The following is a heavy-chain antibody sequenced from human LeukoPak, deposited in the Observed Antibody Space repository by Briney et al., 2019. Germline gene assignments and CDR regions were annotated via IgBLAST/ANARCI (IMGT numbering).Heavy chain of an antibody. CDR1: GYTFTIYE. J-gene: IGHJ5*02. CDR3: ARGPRFDP. Sequence: ASVKVSCKASGYTFTIYEFNWVRQAPGQGLEWLGYISPDTGNTGYAQKFQGRVTMTRDTSIGTTYMELSSLTSEDTAVYYCARGPRFDPWGQGTLVTVSS. V-gene: IGHV1-8*01. CDR2: ISPDTGNT.